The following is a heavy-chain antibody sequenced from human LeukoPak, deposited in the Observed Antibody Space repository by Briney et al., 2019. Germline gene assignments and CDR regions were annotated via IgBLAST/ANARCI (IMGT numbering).Heavy chain of an antibody. CDR2: ISSGGYTA. CDR1: GFTFSDYE. CDR3: ARSKRDIVATIGY. J-gene: IGHJ4*02. V-gene: IGHV3-48*03. D-gene: IGHD5-12*01. Sequence: GGSLRLSCAASGFTFSDYEMNWVRQAPGKGLEWLSCISSGGYTADYADSVKGRFTISRDNAKNSVYLQMHSLRAEDTGLYYCARSKRDIVATIGYWGQGTLVAVSS.